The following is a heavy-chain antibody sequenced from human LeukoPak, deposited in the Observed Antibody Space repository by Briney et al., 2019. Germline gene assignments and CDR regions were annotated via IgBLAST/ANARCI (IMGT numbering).Heavy chain of an antibody. V-gene: IGHV1-69*05. Sequence: SVKVSCKASGGTFRSYEISWVRQAPGQGLEWMGGIVPMFETANYAQKFQGRVTMTRDTSTRTVYMDLSSLRSEDTAVYYCARSDDSHGSDYWGQGTLVTVSS. CDR3: ARSDDSHGSDY. CDR2: IVPMFETA. CDR1: GGTFRSYE. D-gene: IGHD3-10*01. J-gene: IGHJ4*02.